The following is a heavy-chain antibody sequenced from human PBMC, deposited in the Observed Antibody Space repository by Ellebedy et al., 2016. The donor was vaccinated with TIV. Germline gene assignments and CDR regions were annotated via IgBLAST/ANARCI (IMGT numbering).Heavy chain of an antibody. CDR1: GFTFSSYA. J-gene: IGHJ6*02. Sequence: GGSLRLSXAASGFTFSSYAMSWVRQAPGKGLEWVSTMSGSDGSTYYADSVRGRFTISRDNSKNTLYLQKNSLRAEDTAVYYCAKATSMTTVTASFIYGMDVWGQGTSVTVSS. V-gene: IGHV3-23*01. CDR2: MSGSDGST. D-gene: IGHD4-17*01. CDR3: AKATSMTTVTASFIYGMDV.